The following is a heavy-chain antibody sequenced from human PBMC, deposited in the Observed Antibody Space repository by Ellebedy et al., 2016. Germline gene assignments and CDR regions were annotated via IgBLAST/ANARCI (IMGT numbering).Heavy chain of an antibody. Sequence: ASVKVSCKASGYTFTGYYMHWVRQAPGQGLEWMGWINPNSGGTNYAQKFQGWVTMTRDTSISTAYMELSRLRSDDTAVYYCARLFGGSGSSLDYWGQGTLVTVSS. D-gene: IGHD3-10*01. J-gene: IGHJ4*02. CDR1: GYTFTGYY. CDR3: ARLFGGSGSSLDY. V-gene: IGHV1-2*04. CDR2: INPNSGGT.